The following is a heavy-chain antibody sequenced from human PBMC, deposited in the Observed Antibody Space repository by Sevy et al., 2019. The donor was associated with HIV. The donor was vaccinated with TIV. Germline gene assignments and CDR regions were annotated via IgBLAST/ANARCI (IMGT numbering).Heavy chain of an antibody. CDR1: GASISSSSYH. CDR3: ARYLRGDFAGGFDS. D-gene: IGHD4-17*01. Sequence: SETLSLTCSVSGASISSSSYHWGWIRQPPGKGLEWIGSIDYSGSTYYTPALKSRGTISGDASKNQFSLKLRSVTAADTAFYYCARYLRGDFAGGFDSWGQGALVTVSS. CDR2: IDYSGST. J-gene: IGHJ5*01. V-gene: IGHV4-39*01.